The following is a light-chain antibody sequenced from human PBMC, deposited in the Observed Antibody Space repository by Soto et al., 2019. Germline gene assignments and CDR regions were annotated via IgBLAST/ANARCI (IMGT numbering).Light chain of an antibody. CDR2: DTT. Sequence: QSVLTQPPSVSGAPGQSVTISCTGSGSNIGAGYDVHWYQQLPGVAPKLLIFDTTNRPSGVPGRFSGSKSGASASLAITGLQAEDEADYYCQSYDSSLSAYVVFGGGTKLTVL. CDR1: GSNIGAGYD. V-gene: IGLV1-40*01. J-gene: IGLJ2*01. CDR3: QSYDSSLSAYVV.